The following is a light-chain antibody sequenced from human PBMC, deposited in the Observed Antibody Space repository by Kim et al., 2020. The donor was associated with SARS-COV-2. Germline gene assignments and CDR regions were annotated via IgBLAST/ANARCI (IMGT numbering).Light chain of an antibody. Sequence: KTPTISSATSSGSIASNYVQWYQHRPGNAPTTLIYEANQRPSGVPDRFSGSIASSSDSASLSISGLKTEDDSDYCSQTCDSSNPWVFGGGTQLTVL. CDR3: QTCDSSNPWV. J-gene: IGLJ3*02. CDR2: EAN. CDR1: SGSIASNY. V-gene: IGLV6-57*02.